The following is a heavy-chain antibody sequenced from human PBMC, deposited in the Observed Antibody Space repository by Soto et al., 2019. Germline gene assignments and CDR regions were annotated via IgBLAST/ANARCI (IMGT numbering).Heavy chain of an antibody. CDR2: ISYDGSNK. Sequence: GGSLRLSCAASGFTFSSYAMHWVRQAPGKGLEWVAVISYDGSNKYYADSVKGRFTISRDNSKNTLYLQMNSLRAEDTAVYYCAREGKKVGATGVDAFDIWGQGTMVTVSS. CDR3: AREGKKVGATGVDAFDI. D-gene: IGHD1-26*01. CDR1: GFTFSSYA. J-gene: IGHJ3*02. V-gene: IGHV3-30-3*01.